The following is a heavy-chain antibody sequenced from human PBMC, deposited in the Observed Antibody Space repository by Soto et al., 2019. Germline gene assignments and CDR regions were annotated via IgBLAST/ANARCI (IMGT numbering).Heavy chain of an antibody. J-gene: IGHJ6*02. Sequence: GASVKVSCKASGFTFTSSAVQCVRQARGQVLEWIGWIVVSSGDTNYAQKFQERVTITRDMSTSTAYMELSSLRSEDTAVYYCAASREEMVYGSYYYYGMDVWGQGTTVTVSS. CDR2: IVVSSGDT. CDR1: GFTFTSSA. D-gene: IGHD2-8*01. CDR3: AASREEMVYGSYYYYGMDV. V-gene: IGHV1-58*01.